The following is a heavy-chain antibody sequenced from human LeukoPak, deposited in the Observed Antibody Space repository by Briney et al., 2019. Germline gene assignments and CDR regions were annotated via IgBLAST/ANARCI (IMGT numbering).Heavy chain of an antibody. CDR1: GGTFSSYA. V-gene: IGHV1-69*04. D-gene: IGHD1-26*01. CDR3: ARVIVGATWGAFDY. CDR2: IIPILGIA. J-gene: IGHJ4*02. Sequence: GASVKVSCEASGGTFSSYAISWVRQAPGQGLEWMGRIIPILGIANYAQKFQGRVTITADKSTSTAYMELSSLRSEDTAVYYCARVIVGATWGAFDYWGQGTLVTVSS.